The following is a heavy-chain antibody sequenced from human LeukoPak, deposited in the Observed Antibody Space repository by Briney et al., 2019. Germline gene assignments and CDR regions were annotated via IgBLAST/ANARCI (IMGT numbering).Heavy chain of an antibody. D-gene: IGHD3-9*01. CDR2: IIPIFGTA. V-gene: IGHV1-69*13. J-gene: IGHJ4*02. CDR1: GGTFSSYA. CDR3: AREYRRYFDWLTNEYYFDY. Sequence: SVTVSCKASGGTFSSYAISWVRQAPGRGLEWMGGIIPIFGTANYAQKFQGRVTITADESTSTAYMELSSLRSEDTAVYYCAREYRRYFDWLTNEYYFDYWGQGTLVTVSS.